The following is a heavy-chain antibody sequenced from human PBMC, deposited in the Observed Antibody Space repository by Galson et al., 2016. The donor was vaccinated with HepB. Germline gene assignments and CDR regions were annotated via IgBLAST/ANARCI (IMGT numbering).Heavy chain of an antibody. Sequence: PALVKPTQTLTMTCTFSGFSLSTSGMAVSWIRQLPGKALEWLAVIDWNGNKFYSQSLTTRLTISKDTSKNQLVLTLTNMDPVDTATYFCARYLRSHGYYVMDVWGQGTTVTVSS. J-gene: IGHJ6*02. CDR2: IDWNGNK. CDR1: GFSLSTSGMA. V-gene: IGHV2-70*01. CDR3: ARYLRSHGYYVMDV. D-gene: IGHD4-17*01.